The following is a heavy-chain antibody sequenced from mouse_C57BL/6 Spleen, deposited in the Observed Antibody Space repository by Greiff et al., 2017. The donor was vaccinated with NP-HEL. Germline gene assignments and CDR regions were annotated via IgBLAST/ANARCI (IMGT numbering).Heavy chain of an antibody. CDR3: ARAGYGYAMDY. CDR1: GYTFTSYW. J-gene: IGHJ4*01. CDR2: SDGSDSYT. D-gene: IGHD2-2*01. Sequence: VQLQQPGAELVRPGTSVKLSCKASGYTFTSYWMHWVKQRPGQGLEWMGVSDGSDSYTNYNQKFKGKATSTVDTSSSTAYMQLSSLTSEDAAVYYCARAGYGYAMDYWGQGTSVTVSS. V-gene: IGHV1-59*01.